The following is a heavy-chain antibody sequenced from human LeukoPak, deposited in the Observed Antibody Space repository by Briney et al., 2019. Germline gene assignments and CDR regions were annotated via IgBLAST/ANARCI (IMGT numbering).Heavy chain of an antibody. CDR3: ARAMTGVLYGSGSF. CDR2: ISSSSSYI. CDR1: GFTFSSYS. D-gene: IGHD3-10*01. Sequence: GGSLRLSCAASGFTFSSYSMSWVRQAPGKGLEWVSSISSSSSYIYYADSVKGRFTISRDNAKNSLYLQMNSLRAEDTAVYYCARAMTGVLYGSGSFWGQGTLVTVSS. J-gene: IGHJ4*02. V-gene: IGHV3-21*01.